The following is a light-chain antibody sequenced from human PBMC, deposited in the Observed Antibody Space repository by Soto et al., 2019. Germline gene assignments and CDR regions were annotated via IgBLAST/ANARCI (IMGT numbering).Light chain of an antibody. J-gene: IGKJ1*01. V-gene: IGKV1-5*01. CDR1: QSIGYW. CDR3: QQYNSFSKT. Sequence: DIQTTQSPSRLSASVGDRVTITCRASQSIGYWLAWYQQKPGKAPNLLIYAASTLETGVPSRFSGSGYGTEFTLTIASLQPDDSASYYCQQYNSFSKTFGRGTKVDIK. CDR2: AAS.